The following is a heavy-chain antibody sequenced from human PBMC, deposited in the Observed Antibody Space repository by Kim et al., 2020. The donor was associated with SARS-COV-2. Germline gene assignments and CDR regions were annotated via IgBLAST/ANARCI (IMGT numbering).Heavy chain of an antibody. D-gene: IGHD4-17*01. J-gene: IGHJ2*01. CDR3: ARVDHYGDWYFDL. V-gene: IGHV3-11*05. Sequence: SADSEKGRFTNSRDNAKNALYLQMNSLRAEDTAVYCCARVDHYGDWYFDLWGRGTLVTVSS.